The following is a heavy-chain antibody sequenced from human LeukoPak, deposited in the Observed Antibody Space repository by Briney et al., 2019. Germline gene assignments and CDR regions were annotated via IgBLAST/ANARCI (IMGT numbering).Heavy chain of an antibody. CDR3: ARLNYEFLSGFGY. D-gene: IGHD3-3*01. V-gene: IGHV5-51*01. CDR1: GYHATIHR. Sequence: GESLKISCKGSGYHATIHRIGGLSQMPGKGLEWMGIIYPGDSDTRYSPSFQGQVTISADKSISTAYLQWSSLKASDTAMYYCARLNYEFLSGFGYCGQGTLVTVSS. J-gene: IGHJ4*02. CDR2: IYPGDSDT.